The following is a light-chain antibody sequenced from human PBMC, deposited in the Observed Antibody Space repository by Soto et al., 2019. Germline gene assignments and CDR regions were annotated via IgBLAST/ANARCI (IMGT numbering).Light chain of an antibody. J-gene: IGKJ1*01. Sequence: EIELTQSPGTLSLSPGERATLSCRASQSVSGSQLAWYQQIPGQAPRLVMFDASRRPTGSPDMFSGSGSGTDFTLTISRLEPEDFAVYYCQQYGSSPWTFGQWTKVEIK. CDR2: DAS. CDR3: QQYGSSPWT. V-gene: IGKV3-20*01. CDR1: QSVSGSQ.